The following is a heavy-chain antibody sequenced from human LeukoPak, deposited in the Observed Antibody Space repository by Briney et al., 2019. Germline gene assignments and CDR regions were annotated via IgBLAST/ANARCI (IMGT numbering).Heavy chain of an antibody. CDR2: INSDGSST. CDR3: AREDSSGWYLDY. CDR1: GFTFSSYW. D-gene: IGHD6-19*01. J-gene: IGHJ4*02. V-gene: IGHV3-74*01. Sequence: GGSLRLSCAASGFTFSSYWMHWVRQAPGKGLVWVSRINSDGSSTSYADSVKGRFTISRDNAKNTPYLQMNSLRAEDTAVYYCAREDSSGWYLDYRGQGTLVTVSS.